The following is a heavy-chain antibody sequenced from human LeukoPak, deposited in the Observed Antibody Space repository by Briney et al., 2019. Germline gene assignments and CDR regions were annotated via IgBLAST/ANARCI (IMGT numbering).Heavy chain of an antibody. J-gene: IGHJ5*02. Sequence: PSETLSLTCTVSGGSISGYYWSWIRQFPGKGLEWIGYIYYSGSTNYTPSLKSRVTISVDTSKNQSSLKLSSVTAADTAVYYCARATTGTYNWFDPWGQGTLVTVSS. CDR2: IYYSGST. D-gene: IGHD1-1*01. V-gene: IGHV4-59*01. CDR3: ARATTGTYNWFDP. CDR1: GGSISGYY.